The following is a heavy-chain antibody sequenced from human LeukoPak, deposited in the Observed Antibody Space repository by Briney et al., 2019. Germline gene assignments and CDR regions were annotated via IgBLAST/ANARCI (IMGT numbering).Heavy chain of an antibody. CDR1: GFTFSSYA. CDR3: AKDGGGYYPYYYYYMDV. V-gene: IGHV3-30*02. J-gene: IGHJ6*03. D-gene: IGHD3-22*01. Sequence: GGSLRLSCAVSGFTFSSYAMHWVRQAPGKGLEWVAFIRYDGGNKYYADSVKGRFTISRDNSKNTLYLQMNSLRAEDTAVYYCAKDGGGYYPYYYYYMDVWGKGTTVTISS. CDR2: IRYDGGNK.